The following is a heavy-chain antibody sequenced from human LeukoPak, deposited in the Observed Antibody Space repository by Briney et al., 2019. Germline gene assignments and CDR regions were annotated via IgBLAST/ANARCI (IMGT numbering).Heavy chain of an antibody. D-gene: IGHD2-2*02. CDR1: GFTFSSYA. J-gene: IGHJ5*02. CDR3: AKYPPGCSSTSCYTFDP. CDR2: ISGSGGST. Sequence: GGSLRPSCAASGFTFSSYAMSWVRQAPGKGLEWVSAISGSGGSTYYADSVKGRFTISRDNSKNTLYLQMNSLRAEDTAVYYCAKYPPGCSSTSCYTFDPWGQGTLVTVSS. V-gene: IGHV3-23*01.